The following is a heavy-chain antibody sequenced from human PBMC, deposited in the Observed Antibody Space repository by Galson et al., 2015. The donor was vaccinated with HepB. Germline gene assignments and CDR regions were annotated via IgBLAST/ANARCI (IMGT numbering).Heavy chain of an antibody. CDR1: GFTFSSYA. J-gene: IGHJ3*02. CDR2: ISSSSSYI. Sequence: SLRLSCAASGFTFSSYAMSWVCQAPGKGLEWVSSISSSSSYIYYADSVKGRFAISRDSAKNSLYLQMNSLRAEDTAVYYCASIPMYSSRKGEAFDIWGQGTMVTVSS. V-gene: IGHV3-21*01. D-gene: IGHD6-13*01. CDR3: ASIPMYSSRKGEAFDI.